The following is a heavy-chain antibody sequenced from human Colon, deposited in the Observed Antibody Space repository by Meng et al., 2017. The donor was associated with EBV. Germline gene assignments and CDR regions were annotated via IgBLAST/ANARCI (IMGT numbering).Heavy chain of an antibody. Sequence: QVRLRQLGAGLLKPSGTLSLTWTLNGGSFSGFVWSWVRQPPGKGMEWIGEVSHPGSANYNPSLKSRVTISVDASEKQFSLRLTSVTAADSAVYYCARVPTTGYKDHWGQGTLVTVSS. CDR2: VSHPGSA. CDR3: ARVPTTGYKDH. CDR1: GGSFSGFV. D-gene: IGHD3-9*01. V-gene: IGHV4-34*01. J-gene: IGHJ4*02.